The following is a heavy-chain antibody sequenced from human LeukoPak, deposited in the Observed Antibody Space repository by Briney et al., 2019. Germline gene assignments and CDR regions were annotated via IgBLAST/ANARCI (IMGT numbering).Heavy chain of an antibody. Sequence: GGSLRLSCAVSGFSFSSYAMSWVRQAPGKGLEWVSATSDSGGKTYYADSVKGRFTISRDNSKNTLYLQMNSLRAEDTAIYYCAKTSYTSSWSDIDYWGQGTLVTVSS. D-gene: IGHD6-13*01. J-gene: IGHJ4*02. CDR1: GFSFSSYA. CDR2: TSDSGGKT. V-gene: IGHV3-23*01. CDR3: AKTSYTSSWSDIDY.